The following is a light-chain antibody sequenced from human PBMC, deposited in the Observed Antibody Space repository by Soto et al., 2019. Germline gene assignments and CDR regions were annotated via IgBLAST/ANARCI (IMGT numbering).Light chain of an antibody. CDR2: DAS. Sequence: EIVMTQSPATLSVSPGERATLSCRASQSVSSKIAWYQQKPGQAPRLLIYDASTRATGFPARFSGSGSGTEFTLTITSLQSEDFAVYYCQHYNTWYWTFGQGTKVEIK. CDR3: QHYNTWYWT. J-gene: IGKJ1*01. CDR1: QSVSSK. V-gene: IGKV3-15*01.